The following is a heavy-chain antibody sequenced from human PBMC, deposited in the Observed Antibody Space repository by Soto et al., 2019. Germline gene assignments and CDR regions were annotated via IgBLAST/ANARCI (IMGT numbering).Heavy chain of an antibody. CDR1: GFTFSSSW. CDR3: ARGGSQMIVVSDDAFDI. CDR2: IKQDGSEK. V-gene: IGHV3-7*03. D-gene: IGHD3-22*01. J-gene: IGHJ3*02. Sequence: LRLSCAASGFTFSSSWMSWVRQAPGKGLEWVANIKQDGSEKYYVDSVKGRFTISRDNAKNSLYLQMNSLRAEDTAVYYCARGGSQMIVVSDDAFDIWAQGKMVTVTS.